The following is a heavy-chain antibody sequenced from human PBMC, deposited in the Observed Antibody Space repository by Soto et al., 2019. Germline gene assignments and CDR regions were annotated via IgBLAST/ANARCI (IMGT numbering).Heavy chain of an antibody. CDR2: IYYSGST. J-gene: IGHJ4*02. Sequence: SETLSLTCTVSGGSISSSSYYWGWIRQPPGKGLEWIGSIYYSGSTYYNPSLKSRVTISVDTSKNQFSLKLSSVTAADTAVYYCARYYLSFFDYWGQGTLVTVSS. V-gene: IGHV4-39*01. CDR1: GGSISSSSYY. D-gene: IGHD1-26*01. CDR3: ARYYLSFFDY.